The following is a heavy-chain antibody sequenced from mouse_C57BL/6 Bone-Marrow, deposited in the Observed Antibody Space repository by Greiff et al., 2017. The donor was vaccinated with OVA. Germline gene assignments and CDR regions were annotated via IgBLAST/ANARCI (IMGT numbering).Heavy chain of an antibody. J-gene: IGHJ1*03. CDR3: ARHYGPWYFDV. CDR1: GYAFSSYW. D-gene: IGHD1-1*01. CDR2: IYPGDGDT. V-gene: IGHV1-80*01. Sequence: VQLQQPGAELVKPGASVKMSCKASGYAFSSYWMNWVKQRPGKGLEWIGQIYPGDGDTNYNGKFKGKATLTADKSSSTAYMQLSSLTSEDSAVYFCARHYGPWYFDVWGTGTTVTVSS.